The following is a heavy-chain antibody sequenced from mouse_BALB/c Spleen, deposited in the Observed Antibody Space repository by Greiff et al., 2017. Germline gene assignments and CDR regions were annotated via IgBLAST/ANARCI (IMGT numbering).Heavy chain of an antibody. V-gene: IGHV5-6-4*01. CDR3: TRKGFIRGYFDY. CDR2: ISSGGSYT. CDR1: GFTFSSYT. J-gene: IGHJ2*01. Sequence: EVKVVESGGGLVKPGGSLKLSCAASGFTFSSYTMSWVRQTPEKRLEWVATISSGGSYTYYPDSVKGRFTISRDNAKNTLYLQMSSLKSEDTAMYYCTRKGFIRGYFDYWGQGTTLTVSS. D-gene: IGHD1-1*01.